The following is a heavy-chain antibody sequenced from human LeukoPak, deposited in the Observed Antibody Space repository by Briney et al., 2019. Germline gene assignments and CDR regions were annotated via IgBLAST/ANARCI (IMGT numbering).Heavy chain of an antibody. CDR2: IKSKTEGGTT. CDR3: AGSDTTGYIPREWDYWYFDL. V-gene: IGHV3-15*01. J-gene: IGHJ2*01. Sequence: GGSLRLSCAASGFTFSNAWMSWVRQAPGKGLEWVGRIKSKTEGGTTDYAAPVKGRFTISRDDSKNTLYLQMNSLRAEDTAVYYCAGSDTTGYIPREWDYWYFDLWGRGTLVTVSS. CDR1: GFTFSNAW. D-gene: IGHD1-1*01.